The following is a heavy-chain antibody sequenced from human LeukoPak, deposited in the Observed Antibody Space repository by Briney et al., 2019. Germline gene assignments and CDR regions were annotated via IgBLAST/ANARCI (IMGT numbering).Heavy chain of an antibody. CDR3: VKASSSSPQYNWVDA. CDR1: GFTFSTYA. CDR2: VSGTGGRT. V-gene: IGHV3-23*01. J-gene: IGHJ5*02. D-gene: IGHD6-6*01. Sequence: PGGSLRLSCAASGFTFSTYAMSWVRQAPGKGLEWVSVVSGTGGRTYYAGAVKGRFTISRDNSKDTLYLQMNSLRAEDTALYYCVKASSSSPQYNWVDAWGQGTLVTVSS.